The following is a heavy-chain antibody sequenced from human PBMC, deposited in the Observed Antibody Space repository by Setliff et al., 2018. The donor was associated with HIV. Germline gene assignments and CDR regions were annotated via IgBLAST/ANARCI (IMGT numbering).Heavy chain of an antibody. Sequence: ASVKVSCKASDYPFSNFGISWVRRAPGQGLEWMAWINVYNGDTNFAQKFQGRVTMTRDTSISTAYMELSRLRSDDTAVYYCAPTRAYPPLEYFQHWGQGTLVTVSS. CDR3: APTRAYPPLEYFQH. V-gene: IGHV1-18*01. J-gene: IGHJ1*01. CDR2: INVYNGDT. CDR1: DYPFSNFG.